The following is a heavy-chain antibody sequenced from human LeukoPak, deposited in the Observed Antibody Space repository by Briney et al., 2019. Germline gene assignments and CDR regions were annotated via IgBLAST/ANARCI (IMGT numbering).Heavy chain of an antibody. Sequence: ASVKVSCKASGYTFTSYDFNWVRQATGQRPEWMGWMSPNSGDTGYAQKFRDRVTMTRNTSISTAYMELSSLRSDDTAVYYCARGPPNWGYDYWGPGTLVTVSP. J-gene: IGHJ4*02. CDR2: MSPNSGDT. D-gene: IGHD7-27*01. V-gene: IGHV1-8*01. CDR3: ARGPPNWGYDY. CDR1: GYTFTSYD.